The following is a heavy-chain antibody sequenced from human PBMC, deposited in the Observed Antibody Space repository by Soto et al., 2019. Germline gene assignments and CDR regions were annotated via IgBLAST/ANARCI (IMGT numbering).Heavy chain of an antibody. CDR2: FSGSGGSK. CDR3: ARDWTGDTLSCLDV. J-gene: IGHJ6*02. V-gene: IGHV3-23*01. CDR1: GFTFSNYA. Sequence: EVQLLESGGGLVQPGGSLRLSCAAAGFTFSNYALTWVRQSPGKGLEWVSTFSGSGGSKYDADSLRGQCTISRDNCKIDLFLRMKSLKVEDTAIYYCARDWTGDTLSCLDVWGQGSTVSVSS. D-gene: IGHD3-16*01.